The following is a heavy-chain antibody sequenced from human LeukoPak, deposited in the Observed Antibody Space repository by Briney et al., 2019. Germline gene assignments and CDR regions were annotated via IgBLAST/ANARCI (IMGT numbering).Heavy chain of an antibody. D-gene: IGHD6-6*01. CDR3: AKGGTSSSRFDS. CDR2: IGGSGGAM. V-gene: IGHV3-23*01. J-gene: IGHJ4*02. Sequence: SGGSLRLSCVASGFTFSNYAMTWVRQAPGQGLEWVSTIGGSGGAMFYADSVKGRFTISRDNSKNTLSLEMSSLRAEDTALYYCAKGGTSSSRFDSWGQGTLVTVSS. CDR1: GFTFSNYA.